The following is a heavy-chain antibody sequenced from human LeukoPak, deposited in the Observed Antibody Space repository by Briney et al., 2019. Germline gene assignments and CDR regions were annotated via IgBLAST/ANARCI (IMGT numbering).Heavy chain of an antibody. CDR1: GGTFSSYA. CDR2: IIPIFGTA. D-gene: IGHD5-18*01. CDR3: ARASGRGYSYYLYYMDV. J-gene: IGHJ6*03. V-gene: IGHV1-69*05. Sequence: ASVKVSCKASGGTFSSYAISWVRQAPGQGLEWMGRIIPIFGTANYAQKFQGRVTITTDESTSTAYMELSSLRSEDTAVYYCARASGRGYSYYLYYMDVWGKGTTVTVSS.